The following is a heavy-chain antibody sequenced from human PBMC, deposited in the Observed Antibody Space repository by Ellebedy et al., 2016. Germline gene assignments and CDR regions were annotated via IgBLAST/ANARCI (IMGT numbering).Heavy chain of an antibody. V-gene: IGHV3-48*01. J-gene: IGHJ4*02. CDR2: ISSTSRTM. Sequence: GGSLRLXXAASGFTFSSYSMNWVRQAPGKGLEWVSYISSTSRTMYYADSVKGRFTISRDNSKNTLYLQMNSLRAEDTAVYYCAKDREGGSFHWGQGTLVTVSS. CDR3: AKDREGGSFH. CDR1: GFTFSSYS. D-gene: IGHD1-26*01.